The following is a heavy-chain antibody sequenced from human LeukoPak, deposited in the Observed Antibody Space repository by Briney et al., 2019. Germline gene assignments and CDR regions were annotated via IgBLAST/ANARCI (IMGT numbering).Heavy chain of an antibody. CDR2: INHSGST. CDR3: AKVPFDYGGNSGYFDY. V-gene: IGHV4-34*01. CDR1: GGSFSGYY. D-gene: IGHD4-23*01. Sequence: SETLSLTCAVYGGSFSGYYWSWIRQPPGKGLEWIGEINHSGSTNYNPSLKSRVTISVDTSKNQFSLKLSSVTAADTAVYYCAKVPFDYGGNSGYFDYWGQGSLVTVSS. J-gene: IGHJ4*02.